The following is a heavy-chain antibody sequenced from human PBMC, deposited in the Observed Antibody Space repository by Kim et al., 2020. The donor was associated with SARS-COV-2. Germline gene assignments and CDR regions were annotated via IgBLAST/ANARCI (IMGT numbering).Heavy chain of an antibody. D-gene: IGHD3-22*01. V-gene: IGHV4-59*01. Sequence: SETLSLTCTVSGGSISSYYWSWIRQPPGKGLEWIGYIYYSGSTNYNPSLKSRVTISVDTSKNQFSLKLSSVTAADTAVYYCARENYYDSSGYRINFDPWGHGTLVTVSS. CDR2: IYYSGST. CDR1: GGSISSYY. J-gene: IGHJ5*02. CDR3: ARENYYDSSGYRINFDP.